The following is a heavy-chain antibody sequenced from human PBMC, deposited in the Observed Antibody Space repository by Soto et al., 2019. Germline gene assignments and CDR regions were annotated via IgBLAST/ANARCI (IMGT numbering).Heavy chain of an antibody. D-gene: IGHD3-22*01. CDR2: ISSSSSTI. CDR1: GFTFSSYS. J-gene: IGHJ4*02. Sequence: PGGSLRLSCAASGFTFSSYSMNWVRQAPGKGLEWVSYISSSSSTIYYADSVKGRFTISRDNAKNSLYLQMNSLRAEDTAVYYCAKDRGITMVVVTVLLDYWGQGTLVTVSS. CDR3: AKDRGITMVVVTVLLDY. V-gene: IGHV3-48*01.